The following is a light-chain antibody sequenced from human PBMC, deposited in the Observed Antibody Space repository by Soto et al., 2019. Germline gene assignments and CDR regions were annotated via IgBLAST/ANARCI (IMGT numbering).Light chain of an antibody. CDR3: QHYDISSCHT. J-gene: IGKJ2*01. CDR2: TAS. CDR1: QTIRSHF. V-gene: IGKV3-20*01. Sequence: EVVLTQSPATLSLSPGERATLSCRASQTIRSHFLTWYQQKPGQAPWLLIYTASARAAGIPDRFSGSGSGTDFTLTISRLEPEDFAVYYFQHYDISSCHTFGQGTKLQIK.